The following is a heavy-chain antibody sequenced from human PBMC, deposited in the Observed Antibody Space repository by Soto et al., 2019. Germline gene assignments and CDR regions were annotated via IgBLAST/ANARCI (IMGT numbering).Heavy chain of an antibody. V-gene: IGHV3-21*01. Sequence: PGGSLALSCAASGFTFITYAMNWVRQATGKGLEWVSSISSTGSYIYYADSVKGRFTISRDNAKNSLYLQMNSLRAEDTAVYYCARYGTSNWFDPWGQGTLVTVS. CDR2: ISSTGSYI. D-gene: IGHD3-10*01. J-gene: IGHJ5*02. CDR3: ARYGTSNWFDP. CDR1: GFTFITYA.